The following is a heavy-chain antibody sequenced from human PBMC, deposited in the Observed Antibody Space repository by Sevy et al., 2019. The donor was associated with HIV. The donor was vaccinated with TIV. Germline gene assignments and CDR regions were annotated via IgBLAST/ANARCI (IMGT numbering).Heavy chain of an antibody. CDR1: GFTFSNAW. CDR3: ASRHYYGSGSYPDS. Sequence: GGSLRLSCAASGFTFSNAWMSWVRQAPGKGLEWVGRIKSKTDGGTIDYAEPVKGRFRISRDDSKNTLYLKMNSLKIEDTAVYYCASRHYYGSGSYPDSWGQGILVTVSS. J-gene: IGHJ4*02. V-gene: IGHV3-15*01. D-gene: IGHD3-10*01. CDR2: IKSKTDGGTI.